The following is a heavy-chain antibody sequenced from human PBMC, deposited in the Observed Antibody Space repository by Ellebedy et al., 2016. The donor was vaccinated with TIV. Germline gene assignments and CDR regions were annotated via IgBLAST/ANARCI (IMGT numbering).Heavy chain of an antibody. V-gene: IGHV3-23*01. CDR2: ITGSGNNT. Sequence: GESLKISXTASGFTSSSYVMSWVRQAPGQGLEWVSAITGSGNNTFYADSVKGRFTISSDNSKNTLYLQMNSLRAEDTALYYCAKDWGISSAWVFDYWGQGTLVTVSS. J-gene: IGHJ4*02. CDR3: AKDWGISSAWVFDY. CDR1: GFTSSSYV. D-gene: IGHD6-19*01.